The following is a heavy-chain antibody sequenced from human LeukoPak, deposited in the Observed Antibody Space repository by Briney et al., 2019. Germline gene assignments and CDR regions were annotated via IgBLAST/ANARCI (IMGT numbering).Heavy chain of an antibody. CDR2: IDHSGRT. J-gene: IGHJ4*02. CDR1: GGPFSGYY. Sequence: SETLSLTCAVYGGPFSGYYWSWIRQPPGKGLEWIGEIDHSGRTNSNPSLKSRVTISVDMSKNQFSLRLSSVTAADTAVYYCARKSIVAAGREPYDYWDQGTLVTVSP. D-gene: IGHD6-13*01. CDR3: ARKSIVAAGREPYDY. V-gene: IGHV4-34*01.